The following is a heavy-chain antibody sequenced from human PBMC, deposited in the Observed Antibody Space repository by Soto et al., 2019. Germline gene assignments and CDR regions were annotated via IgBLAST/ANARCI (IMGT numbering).Heavy chain of an antibody. Sequence: GASVKVSCKASGYTFTSYAMHWVRQAPGQRLEWMGWINDGNGNTKYSQKFQGRVTITRDTSASTAYMELSSLRSEDTAVYYCARNIVVVTALDYWGQGTLVTVSS. CDR1: GYTFTSYA. CDR3: ARNIVVVTALDY. D-gene: IGHD2-21*02. V-gene: IGHV1-3*01. CDR2: INDGNGNT. J-gene: IGHJ4*02.